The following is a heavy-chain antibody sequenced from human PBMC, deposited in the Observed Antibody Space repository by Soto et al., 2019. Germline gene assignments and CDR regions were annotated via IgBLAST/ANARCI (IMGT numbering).Heavy chain of an antibody. Sequence: ASLKVSCKSSGYTFTGYYMHWVRQAPGQGLEWMGWINPNSGGTNYAQKFQGRVTVTRDTSISTAYMELSRLRSDDAAVYYCARVGYYDSSGYYGYWGQGTLVTVSS. D-gene: IGHD3-22*01. CDR3: ARVGYYDSSGYYGY. J-gene: IGHJ4*02. CDR1: GYTFTGYY. CDR2: INPNSGGT. V-gene: IGHV1-2*02.